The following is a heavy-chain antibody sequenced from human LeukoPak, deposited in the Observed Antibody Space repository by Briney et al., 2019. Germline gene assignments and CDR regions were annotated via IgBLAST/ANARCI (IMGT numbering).Heavy chain of an antibody. CDR3: ASRLKGLGITGTTGWFDP. J-gene: IGHJ5*02. Sequence: SETLSLTCTVSGGSISSYYWSWIRQPPGKGLEWIGYIYYSGSTNYNPSLKSRVTISVDTSKNQFSLKLSSVTAADTAVYYCASRLKGLGITGTTGWFDPWGQGTLVTVSS. D-gene: IGHD1-20*01. CDR1: GGSISSYY. CDR2: IYYSGST. V-gene: IGHV4-59*08.